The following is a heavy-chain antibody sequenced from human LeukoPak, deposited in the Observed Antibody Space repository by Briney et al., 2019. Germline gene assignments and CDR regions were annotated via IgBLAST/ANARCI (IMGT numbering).Heavy chain of an antibody. Sequence: GGSLRLSCAASGFTFSSYAMSWVRQAPGKGLEWVSAISGSGGRTYYADSVKGRFTISRDNSKNTLFLQMNSLRAEDTAVYYCAKDPKFYDYPRAFDIWGQGTMVTVSS. CDR3: AKDPKFYDYPRAFDI. CDR1: GFTFSSYA. J-gene: IGHJ3*02. D-gene: IGHD3-16*01. V-gene: IGHV3-23*01. CDR2: ISGSGGRT.